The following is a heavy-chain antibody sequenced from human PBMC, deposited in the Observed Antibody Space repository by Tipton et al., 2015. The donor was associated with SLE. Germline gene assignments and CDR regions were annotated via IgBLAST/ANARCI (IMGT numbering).Heavy chain of an antibody. Sequence: TLSLTCTVSGDSISSSSYYWGWIRQPPGKGLEWIGQSTYSGGPTYNPSLKSRVAISLDTSKNQFSLTLSSVTASDTAVYYCARLMAGGGGQGDWGQGTLVTVSS. CDR1: GDSISSSSYY. V-gene: IGHV4-61*05. D-gene: IGHD5-24*01. CDR2: STYSGGP. CDR3: ARLMAGGGGQGD. J-gene: IGHJ4*02.